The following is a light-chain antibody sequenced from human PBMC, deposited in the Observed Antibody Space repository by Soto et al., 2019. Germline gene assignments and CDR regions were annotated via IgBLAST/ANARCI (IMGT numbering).Light chain of an antibody. CDR3: QQSGST. J-gene: IGKJ5*01. V-gene: IGKV3-20*01. CDR1: QSVSSNY. Sequence: IVLTQSPGTLSLSPGERATLSCRASQSVSSNYLAWYQQRPGQAPRVLIYGTSTRATGIPDRFSGSGSGTDFTLTISRLEPEDFAVYYCQQSGSTFVQGTRLEIK. CDR2: GTS.